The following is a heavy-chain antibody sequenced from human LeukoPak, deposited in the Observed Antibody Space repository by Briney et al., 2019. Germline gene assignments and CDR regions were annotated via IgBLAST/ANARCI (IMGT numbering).Heavy chain of an antibody. CDR1: GYTFTSYA. D-gene: IGHD2-2*01. CDR2: INAGNGNT. V-gene: IGHV1-3*01. CDR3: ARGGRLPAAQFDY. J-gene: IGHJ4*02. Sequence: ASVKVSCKASGYTFTSYAMHWVRQAPGQRLEWMGWINAGNGNTKYSQKFQGRVTITRDTSASTAYMELSSLRSKDTAVYYCARGGRLPAAQFDYWGQGTLVTVSS.